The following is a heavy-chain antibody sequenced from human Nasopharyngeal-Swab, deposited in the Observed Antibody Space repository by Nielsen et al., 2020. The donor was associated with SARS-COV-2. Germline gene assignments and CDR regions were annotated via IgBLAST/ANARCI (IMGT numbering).Heavy chain of an antibody. CDR3: ARSRKLMDV. V-gene: IGHV3-74*01. D-gene: IGHD6-13*01. J-gene: IGHJ6*02. CDR1: GFTFSSYW. Sequence: GESLKISCAASGFTFSSYWMHWVRQAPGKGLVWVSRIHSDGSSTSYADSVKGRFTISRDNAKNTLYLQMNSLRAEDTAVYYCARSRKLMDVWGQGTTVTVSS. CDR2: IHSDGSST.